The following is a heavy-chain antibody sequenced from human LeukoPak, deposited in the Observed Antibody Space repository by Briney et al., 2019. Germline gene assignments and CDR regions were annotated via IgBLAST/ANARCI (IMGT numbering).Heavy chain of an antibody. CDR3: ARGYGGSYPNDY. V-gene: IGHV3-30-3*01. Sequence: PGGSLRLSCAASGFTFSSYAMHWVRQAPGKGLEWVAVISYDGSNKYYADSVKGRFTISRDNSKNTLYLQMNSLRAEDTAVYYCARGYGGSYPNDYWGQGTLVTVSS. D-gene: IGHD1-26*01. CDR1: GFTFSSYA. J-gene: IGHJ4*02. CDR2: ISYDGSNK.